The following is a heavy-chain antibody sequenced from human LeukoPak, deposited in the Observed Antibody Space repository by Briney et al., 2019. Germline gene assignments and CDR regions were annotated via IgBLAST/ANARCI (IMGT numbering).Heavy chain of an antibody. CDR3: ARDPNGDYIGAFDM. J-gene: IGHJ3*02. Sequence: GGSLRLSCTASGFTFSAYALMWVRQAPGKGPEWVSAIHGGGGSAFYADSVKGRFTISRDNSKYTLFLQMNSLRAEDMVVYYCARDPNGDYIGAFDMWGPGTMVTVSS. D-gene: IGHD4-17*01. CDR1: GFTFSAYA. V-gene: IGHV3-23*01. CDR2: IHGGGGSA.